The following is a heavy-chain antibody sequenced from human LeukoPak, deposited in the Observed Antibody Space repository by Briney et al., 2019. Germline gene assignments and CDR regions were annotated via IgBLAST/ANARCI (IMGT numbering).Heavy chain of an antibody. CDR2: ISYDGSNK. CDR1: GFTFSSYG. D-gene: IGHD6-6*01. V-gene: IGHV3-30*18. Sequence: PGRSLRLSCAASGFTFSSYGTHWVRQAPGKGLEWVAVISYDGSNKYYADSVKGRFTISRDNSKNTLYLQMNSLRAEDTAVYYCAKDAHGRQLVPYYYYYYYMDVWGKGTTVTVSS. J-gene: IGHJ6*03. CDR3: AKDAHGRQLVPYYYYYYYMDV.